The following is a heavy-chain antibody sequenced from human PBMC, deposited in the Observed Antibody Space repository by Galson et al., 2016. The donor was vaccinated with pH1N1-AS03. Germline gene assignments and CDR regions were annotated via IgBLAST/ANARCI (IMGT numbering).Heavy chain of an antibody. J-gene: IGHJ6*02. Sequence: SLRLSCAASGFSFSSYAMSWVRQAPGKGLGWISGISASGGSTNYVESVKGRFTISRDNSRNTLDLQMNSLRADDTAIYYCAKGMTKVTSIYGMDVWGQGTTVSVSS. D-gene: IGHD4-17*01. CDR1: GFSFSSYA. V-gene: IGHV3-23*01. CDR3: AKGMTKVTSIYGMDV. CDR2: ISASGGST.